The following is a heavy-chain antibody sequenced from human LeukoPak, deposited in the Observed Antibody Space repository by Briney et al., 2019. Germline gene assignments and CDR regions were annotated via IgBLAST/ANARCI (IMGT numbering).Heavy chain of an antibody. D-gene: IGHD3-22*01. Sequence: ASVKVSCKASGYTFTSYDINWVQQATGQGREWMGWMNPNSGNTGYAQKFQGRVTMTRNTSISTAYMELSSLRSEDTAVYYCARVDMGGNYYYDWGQGTMVTVSS. CDR2: MNPNSGNT. V-gene: IGHV1-8*01. CDR3: ARVDMGGNYYYD. J-gene: IGHJ3*01. CDR1: GYTFTSYD.